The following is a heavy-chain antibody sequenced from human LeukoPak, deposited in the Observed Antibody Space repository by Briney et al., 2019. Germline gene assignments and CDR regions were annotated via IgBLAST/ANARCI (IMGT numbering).Heavy chain of an antibody. V-gene: IGHV4-39*07. CDR1: GGSISSGSYY. D-gene: IGHD5-18*01. J-gene: IGHJ3*02. CDR2: IYHSGST. CDR3: ARSVDTAMVAAFDI. Sequence: PSETLSLTCTVSGGSISSGSYYWSWIRQPPGKGLEWIGSIYHSGSTYYNPSLKSRVTISVDTSKNQFSLKLSSVTAADTAVYYCARSVDTAMVAAFDIWGQGTMVTVSS.